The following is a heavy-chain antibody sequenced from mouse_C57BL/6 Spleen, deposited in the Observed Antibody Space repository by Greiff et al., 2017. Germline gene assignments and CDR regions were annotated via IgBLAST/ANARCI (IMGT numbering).Heavy chain of an antibody. J-gene: IGHJ3*01. D-gene: IGHD2-2*01. CDR2: IDPSDSET. V-gene: IGHV1-52*01. CDR1: GYTFTSYW. CDR3: ARSDYGYDRFAY. Sequence: QVQLQQPGAELVRPGSSVKLSCKASGYTFTSYWMHWVKQRPIQGLEWIGNIDPSDSETHYNQKFKDKATLTVDKSSSTAYMQLSSLTSEDSAVYYCARSDYGYDRFAYWGQGTLVTVSA.